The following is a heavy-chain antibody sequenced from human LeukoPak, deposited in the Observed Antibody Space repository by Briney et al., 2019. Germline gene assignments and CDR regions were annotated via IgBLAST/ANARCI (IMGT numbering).Heavy chain of an antibody. CDR1: GFAFSSYW. J-gene: IGHJ4*02. CDR2: INSDGSST. V-gene: IGHV3-74*01. CDR3: ARRVVVAAAPYYFDY. Sequence: GGSLRLSCAASGFAFSSYWMHWVRQGPGKGLVWVSRINSDGSSTNYADSVRGRFTISRDNAENTLYLQMNSLRVEDTAVYYCARRVVVAAAPYYFDYWGQGTLVTVSS. D-gene: IGHD2-2*01.